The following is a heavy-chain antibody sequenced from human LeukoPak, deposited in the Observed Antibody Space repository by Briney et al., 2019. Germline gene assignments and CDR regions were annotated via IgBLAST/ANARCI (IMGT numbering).Heavy chain of an antibody. V-gene: IGHV3-23*01. CDR2: ISGSGGST. J-gene: IGHJ4*02. D-gene: IGHD3-22*01. CDR3: AKDLIEYYYDSSGGYYFDY. Sequence: GGSLRLSCAASGFTFSSYAMSWVRQAPGKGLEWVSAISGSGGSTYYADSVMGRFTISRDNSKNTLYLQMNSLRAEDTAVYYCAKDLIEYYYDSSGGYYFDYWGQGTLVTVSS. CDR1: GFTFSSYA.